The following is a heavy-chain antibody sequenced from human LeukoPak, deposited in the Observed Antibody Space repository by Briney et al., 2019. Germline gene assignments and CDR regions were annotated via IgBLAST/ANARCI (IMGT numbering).Heavy chain of an antibody. V-gene: IGHV4-30-4*01. J-gene: IGHJ4*02. D-gene: IGHD7-27*01. CDR3: ARDTNRGSSGVDY. Sequence: SETLSLTCTVSGGSISSGDYYWSWIRQPPGKGLEWIGYIYYSGSTYYNPSLKSRVTISVDTSKNQFSLKLSSVTAADTAVYYCARDTNRGSSGVDYWGQGTLVTVSS. CDR2: IYYSGST. CDR1: GGSISSGDYY.